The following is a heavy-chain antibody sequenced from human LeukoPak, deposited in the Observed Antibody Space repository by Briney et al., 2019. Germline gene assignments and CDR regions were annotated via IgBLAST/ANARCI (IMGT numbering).Heavy chain of an antibody. Sequence: GGSLRLSCAASGFTFRDYAMKWVRQAPGKGLEGGSAISGSAGASYYADSVKGRFTISRDNSKTTLYLQMNSLRAEDTAVYYCAKESSGYTNPYYFDYWGQGTLVTVSS. CDR2: ISGSAGAS. D-gene: IGHD3-16*01. CDR1: GFTFRDYA. CDR3: AKESSGYTNPYYFDY. V-gene: IGHV3-23*01. J-gene: IGHJ4*02.